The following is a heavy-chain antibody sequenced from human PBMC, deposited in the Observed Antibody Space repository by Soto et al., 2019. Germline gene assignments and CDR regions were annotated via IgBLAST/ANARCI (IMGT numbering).Heavy chain of an antibody. V-gene: IGHV3-23*01. J-gene: IGHJ4*02. Sequence: PGGSLRLSCAASGFTFSSYAMSWVRQAPGKGLEWVSAISGSGGSTYYADSVKGRFTISRDNSKNTLYLQMNSLRAEDTAVYYCAKAEGSYSSAPADYWGQVTLVTVSS. CDR2: ISGSGGST. CDR1: GFTFSSYA. D-gene: IGHD6-19*01. CDR3: AKAEGSYSSAPADY.